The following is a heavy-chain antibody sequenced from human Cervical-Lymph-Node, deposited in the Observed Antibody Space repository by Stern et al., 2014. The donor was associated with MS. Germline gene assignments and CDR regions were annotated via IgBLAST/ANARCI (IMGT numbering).Heavy chain of an antibody. D-gene: IGHD6-6*01. J-gene: IGHJ6*02. CDR1: GGTFSNHA. CDR3: ARDRLRFSSSSSRRGYGMDV. CDR2: IIPILATA. Sequence: VQLVQSGAEVKKPGSSVKVSCKASGGTFSNHAISWVRQAPGQGLEWMGGIIPILATANYAQRCQGRVTITADESTRTAYMELSSLRSEDTALYYCARDRLRFSSSSSRRGYGMDVWGQGTTVTVSS. V-gene: IGHV1-69*01.